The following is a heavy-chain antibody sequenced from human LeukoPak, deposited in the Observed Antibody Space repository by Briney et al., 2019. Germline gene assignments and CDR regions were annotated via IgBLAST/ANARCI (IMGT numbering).Heavy chain of an antibody. D-gene: IGHD5-24*01. V-gene: IGHV4-39*01. CDR2: VYYSGSS. CDR1: GGSISINYDQ. J-gene: IGHJ1*01. CDR3: ATRETGDFQH. Sequence: SETLSLTCAVSGGSISINYDQWVWVRQPPGKGLEWIGSVYYSGSSYNSPSLKTRVTISFDTSKNQFSLKLTSVTAEDAAMYYCATRETGDFQHWGQGTQVTVSS.